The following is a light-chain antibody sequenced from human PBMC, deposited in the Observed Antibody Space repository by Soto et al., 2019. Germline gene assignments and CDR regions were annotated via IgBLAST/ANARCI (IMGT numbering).Light chain of an antibody. CDR3: QHYVTSSIT. CDR2: GAS. Sequence: EIVLTQSPATLSLSPGERATLSCRASQSVTSTNLAWYQQKPGQAPRLLIYGASRRATGIPDRISGGGSGTDFTLTISRLEPDDFAVYYCQHYVTSSITVGQGTRRESK. V-gene: IGKV3-20*01. CDR1: QSVTSTN. J-gene: IGKJ5*01.